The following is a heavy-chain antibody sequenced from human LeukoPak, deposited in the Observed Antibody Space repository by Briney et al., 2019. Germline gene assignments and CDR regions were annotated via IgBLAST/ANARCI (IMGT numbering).Heavy chain of an antibody. D-gene: IGHD3-22*01. CDR2: ISVQNRNT. CDR1: GYIFTNYG. V-gene: IGHV1-18*01. CDR3: ARDGVYDSSGNLGMDV. Sequence: ASVKVSCKASGYIFTNYGINWVRQAPGQGLEWMGWISVQNRNTNYAQKFQGRVTMTTDTSTSTVYMELRSLRSDDTAVYYCARDGVYDSSGNLGMDVWGQGTTVTVSS. J-gene: IGHJ6*02.